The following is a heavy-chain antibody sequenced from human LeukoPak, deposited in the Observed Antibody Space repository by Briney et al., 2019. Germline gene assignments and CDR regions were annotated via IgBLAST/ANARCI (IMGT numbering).Heavy chain of an antibody. Sequence: SGGSLRLSCAASGFTFSSYAMHWVRQAPGKGLEWVAVIWYDGSDKYYADSVKGRFTISRDNSKNTLYLQMNSLRAEDTAVYYCARDRNVDYFDYWGQGTLVTVAS. CDR1: GFTFSSYA. V-gene: IGHV3-33*08. CDR2: IWYDGSDK. CDR3: ARDRNVDYFDY. D-gene: IGHD1-1*01. J-gene: IGHJ4*02.